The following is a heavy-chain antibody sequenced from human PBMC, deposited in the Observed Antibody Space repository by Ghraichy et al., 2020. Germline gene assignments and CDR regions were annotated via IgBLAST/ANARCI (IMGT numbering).Heavy chain of an antibody. D-gene: IGHD3-9*01. CDR2: IIPIFGTA. CDR1: GGTFSSYA. Sequence: SVKVSCKASGGTFSSYAISWVRQAPGQGLEWMGGIIPIFGTANYAQKFQGRVTITADEPTSTAYMELSSLRSEDTAVYYCARFKGDILTGSGYFDYWGQGTLVTVSS. CDR3: ARFKGDILTGSGYFDY. V-gene: IGHV1-69*13. J-gene: IGHJ4*02.